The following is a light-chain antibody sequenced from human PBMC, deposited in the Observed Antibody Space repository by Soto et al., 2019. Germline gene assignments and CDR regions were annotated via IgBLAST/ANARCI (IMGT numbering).Light chain of an antibody. CDR3: QQRSNWPPVIT. CDR1: QSFSGY. CDR2: DAS. J-gene: IGKJ5*01. Sequence: DILLTQSPATLSLSPGERATLSCRASQSFSGYLAWYQQKPGQAPRLLIYDASKRATGIPVRFSGRGSGTDFTLPISSLEPEDFAVYYCQQRSNWPPVITFGQGTRLEIK. V-gene: IGKV3-11*01.